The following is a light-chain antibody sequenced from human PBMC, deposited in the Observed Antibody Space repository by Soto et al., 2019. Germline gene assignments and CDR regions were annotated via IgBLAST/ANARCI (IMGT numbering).Light chain of an antibody. CDR3: QQFAGWPLT. V-gene: IGKV3-15*01. CDR2: DAS. Sequence: ETVLTQSTATLSVSPGERATLSCRASQSVGTKLVWYQQKPGQAPRLLMYDASTRATDIPARFSGSGSGTEFTLTISSLQSEDFAVYYCQQFAGWPLTFGGGTEVEIK. CDR1: QSVGTK. J-gene: IGKJ4*01.